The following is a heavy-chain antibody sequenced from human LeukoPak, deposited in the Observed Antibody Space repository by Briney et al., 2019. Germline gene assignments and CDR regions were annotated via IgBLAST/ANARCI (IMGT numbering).Heavy chain of an antibody. J-gene: IGHJ4*02. CDR1: GGSISSGGYY. D-gene: IGHD1-26*01. V-gene: IGHV4-61*03. Sequence: SETLSLTCTVSGGSISSGGYYWGWIRQPPGKGLEWIGYIYQSGSTYYNPSLKSRPTISIYTSKKYFSLELRSVTAADTAVYYCARGGSYGAYLDYWGQGTLVIVSS. CDR2: IYQSGST. CDR3: ARGGSYGAYLDY.